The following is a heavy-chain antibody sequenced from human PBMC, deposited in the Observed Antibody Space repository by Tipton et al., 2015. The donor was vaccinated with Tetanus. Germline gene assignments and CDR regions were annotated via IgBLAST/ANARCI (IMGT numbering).Heavy chain of an antibody. CDR2: IYHSGTT. V-gene: IGHV4-39*01. CDR1: GGPISSSNYY. Sequence: TLSLTCTVSGGPISSSNYYWGWIRQPPGKGLEWIGSIYHSGTTYYKPSLRSRVTMSVDTSKIQLSLKLSSVTAADTAVYYCARLSSTANDAHAFDIWGQGTMVTVSS. CDR3: ARLSSTANDAHAFDI. D-gene: IGHD2-21*02. J-gene: IGHJ3*02.